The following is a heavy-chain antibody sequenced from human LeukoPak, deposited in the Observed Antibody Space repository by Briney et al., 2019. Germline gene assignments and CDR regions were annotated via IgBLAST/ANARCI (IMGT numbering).Heavy chain of an antibody. CDR2: IRGKGFSDPP. V-gene: IGHV3-73*01. CDR1: GFTFSDSA. J-gene: IGHJ5*02. Sequence: AGSLRLSRAASGFTFSDSAIHWVRQASGKGLEWVGRIRGKGFSDPPAYAASVKDRFTISRDDSESTAYLQMNSLKAEDTAVYYCTVPQSGGNRFDPWGPGTQVTVSS. D-gene: IGHD3-16*01. CDR3: TVPQSGGNRFDP.